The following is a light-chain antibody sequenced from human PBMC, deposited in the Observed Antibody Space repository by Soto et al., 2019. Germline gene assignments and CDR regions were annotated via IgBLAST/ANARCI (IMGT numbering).Light chain of an antibody. J-gene: IGKJ1*01. CDR3: QQRSNWPT. CDR1: QSVSSY. Sequence: EGVLTQSPVTLSLSPGERATLSCRASQSVSSYLAWYKQKPGQAPRLLIYDASNRATGIPARFSGSGSGTDFTLTIRSLEPEDFAVDYCQQRSNWPTFGQGTKLDIK. CDR2: DAS. V-gene: IGKV3-11*01.